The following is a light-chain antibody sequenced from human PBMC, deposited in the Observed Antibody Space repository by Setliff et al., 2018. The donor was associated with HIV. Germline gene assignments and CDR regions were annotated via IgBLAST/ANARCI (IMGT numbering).Light chain of an antibody. CDR3: SSYTSSSTPYV. CDR1: SSDIGGYNY. CDR2: DVS. J-gene: IGLJ1*01. Sequence: QSALAQPPSVSGSPGQSITISCTGTSSDIGGYNYVSWYQQHPGKAPKLIIYDVSNRPSGVSNRFSGSKSGNTASLTISGLQAEDEADYYCSSYTSSSTPYVFGTGTKGTVL. V-gene: IGLV2-14*03.